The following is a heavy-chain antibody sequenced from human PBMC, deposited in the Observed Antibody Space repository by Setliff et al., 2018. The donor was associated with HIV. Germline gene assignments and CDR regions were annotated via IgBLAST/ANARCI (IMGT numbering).Heavy chain of an antibody. Sequence: PGGSLRLSCAASGFSFSSYWMHWVHQAPGRGLVWVSRINTDGSSTSYADSVKGRFTISRDNFRNTVDLQMNSLRAEDTAVYYCAKIQNPQGYYYDSSGYYPHPGSPDYWGQGTLVTVSS. V-gene: IGHV3-74*01. CDR2: INTDGSST. J-gene: IGHJ4*02. D-gene: IGHD3-22*01. CDR3: AKIQNPQGYYYDSSGYYPHPGSPDY. CDR1: GFSFSSYW.